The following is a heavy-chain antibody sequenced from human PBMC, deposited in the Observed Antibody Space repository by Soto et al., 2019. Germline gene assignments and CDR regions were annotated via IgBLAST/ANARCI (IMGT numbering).Heavy chain of an antibody. CDR3: ARDSGYCSGGSCQIEAPIHY. D-gene: IGHD2-15*01. CDR1: GGTFSSYT. Sequence: QVQLVQSGAEVKKPGSSVKVSCKASGGTFSSYTISWVRQAPGQGLEWMGRMIPTLGIANYAQKFQGRLTITAAKSTSTAYMELSSLRSEDTAVYYCARDSGYCSGGSCQIEAPIHYWGQGTLVTVSS. CDR2: MIPTLGIA. J-gene: IGHJ4*02. V-gene: IGHV1-69*08.